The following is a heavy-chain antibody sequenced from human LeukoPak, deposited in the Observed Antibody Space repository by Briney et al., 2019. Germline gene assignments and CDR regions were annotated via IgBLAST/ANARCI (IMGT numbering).Heavy chain of an antibody. CDR3: ARHSPRFGESDGGYFDY. CDR1: GGSISSYY. Sequence: SSETLSLTCTVSGGSISSYYWSWIRQPPGKGLEWIGYIYYSGSTNYNPSLKSRVTISVDTSKNQFSLKLSSVTAADTAVYYCARHSPRFGESDGGYFDYWGQGTLVTVSS. CDR2: IYYSGST. J-gene: IGHJ4*02. V-gene: IGHV4-59*08. D-gene: IGHD3-10*02.